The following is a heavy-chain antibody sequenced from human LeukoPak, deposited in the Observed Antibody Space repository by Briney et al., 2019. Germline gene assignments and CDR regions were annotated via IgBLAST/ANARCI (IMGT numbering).Heavy chain of an antibody. J-gene: IGHJ4*02. CDR2: IYTSGTT. CDR1: GGSVSIGSSY. Sequence: SETLSLTCTVSGGSVSIGSSYWTWIRQPAGKGLEWIGLIYTSGTTNYNPSLKSRVTMSVDTSTNQFSLKLTSVTAADTAVYYCARKFGYWGQGRLVTVSS. V-gene: IGHV4-61*02. CDR3: ARKFGY.